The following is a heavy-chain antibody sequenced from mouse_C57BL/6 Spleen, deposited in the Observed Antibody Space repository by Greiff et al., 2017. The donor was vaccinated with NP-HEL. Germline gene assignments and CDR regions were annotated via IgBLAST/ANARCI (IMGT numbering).Heavy chain of an antibody. J-gene: IGHJ4*01. CDR3: ARSYYYGSYYAMDY. Sequence: QVQLQQPGAELVRPGTSVKLSCKASGYTFTSYWMHWVKQRPGQGLEWIGVIDPSDSYTNYNQKFKGKATLTVDTSSSTAYMQLSSLTSEDSAVYYCARSYYYGSYYAMDYWGQGTSVTVSS. D-gene: IGHD1-1*01. CDR1: GYTFTSYW. CDR2: IDPSDSYT. V-gene: IGHV1-59*01.